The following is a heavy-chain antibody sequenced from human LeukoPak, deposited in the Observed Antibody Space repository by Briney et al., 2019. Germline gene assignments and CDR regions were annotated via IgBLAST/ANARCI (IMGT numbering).Heavy chain of an antibody. CDR1: GFTFSNYW. CDR3: ARDSGATFDY. J-gene: IGHJ4*02. Sequence: PGGSLRLSCAASGFTFSNYWMSWVRQAPGKGLEWVANIKQDGSEKYYVDSVKGRFTISRDNAKNSLYLQMNSLRVEDTAVYYCARDSGATFDYWGQETLVTVSS. V-gene: IGHV3-7*01. D-gene: IGHD1-26*01. CDR2: IKQDGSEK.